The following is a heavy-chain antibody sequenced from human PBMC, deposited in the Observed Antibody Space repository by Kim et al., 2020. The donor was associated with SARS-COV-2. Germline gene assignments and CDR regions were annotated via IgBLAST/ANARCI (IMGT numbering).Heavy chain of an antibody. Sequence: GGSLRLSCAASGFTFSSYWMNWVRQAPGKGLEWVASIKQDGSEKYYVDSVKGRFTISRDNAKNSLYLQMNNLRAEDTAVYYCTREATISASGRPWFDPWGQGTLVTVSS. D-gene: IGHD6-13*01. J-gene: IGHJ5*02. CDR2: IKQDGSEK. CDR1: GFTFSSYW. CDR3: TREATISASGRPWFDP. V-gene: IGHV3-7*03.